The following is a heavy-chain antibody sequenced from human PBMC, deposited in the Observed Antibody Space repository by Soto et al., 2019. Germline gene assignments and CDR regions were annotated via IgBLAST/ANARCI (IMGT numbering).Heavy chain of an antibody. Sequence: QVQLVQSGAEVKKRGASVKVSCKASGYTFTSYDINWVRQATGQGLEWMGWMNPNSGNTGYAQKFQGRVTMTRDTSVSTAYMELSSLRSEDTAGDYCARQWELSGYYYGMDVWGQGTTVTVSS. CDR1: GYTFTSYD. D-gene: IGHD1-26*01. V-gene: IGHV1-8*01. CDR3: ARQWELSGYYYGMDV. J-gene: IGHJ6*02. CDR2: MNPNSGNT.